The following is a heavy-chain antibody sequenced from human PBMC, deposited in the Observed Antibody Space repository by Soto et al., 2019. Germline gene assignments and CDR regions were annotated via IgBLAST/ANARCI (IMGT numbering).Heavy chain of an antibody. CDR1: GFRFSSYG. Sequence: EVQLVESGGGLAQPGGSLRLSCEVSGFRFSSYGISWVRQVPGMGLEWVSSISGTGARTDYATSVKGRITIARKNSRNKLYLPMNRLSDEDEALDYCQKRPRTNPGEIDCCGQGTLVQVSS. D-gene: IGHD2-21*01. V-gene: IGHV3-23*04. CDR3: QKRPRTNPGEIDC. CDR2: ISGTGART. J-gene: IGHJ4*02.